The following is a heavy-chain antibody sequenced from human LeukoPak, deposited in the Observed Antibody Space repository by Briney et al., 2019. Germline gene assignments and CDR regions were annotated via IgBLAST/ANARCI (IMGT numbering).Heavy chain of an antibody. D-gene: IGHD1-26*01. J-gene: IGHJ4*02. CDR2: IYSGGNT. V-gene: IGHV3-66*02. CDR1: GFTVSTAY. CDR3: ASNGGNSGTFLQLDY. Sequence: GGSLSLSCAASGFTVSTAYMTWVRQAPGKGLEWVSVIYSGGNTYHTDSVKGRFTIFRDNSENTLYLQMNSLRAEDTAVYYCASNGGNSGTFLQLDYWGQGTLVTVSS.